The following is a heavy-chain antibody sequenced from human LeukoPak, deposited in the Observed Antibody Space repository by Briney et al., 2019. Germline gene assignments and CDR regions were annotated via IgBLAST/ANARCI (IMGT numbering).Heavy chain of an antibody. CDR2: IFHSGTT. CDR3: ARGDPVGLFDD. V-gene: IGHV4-59*01. D-gene: IGHD1-26*01. Sequence: SETLSLTCTTSGGSFSSDYWNWIRQPPGKGLEWIGYIFHSGTTNYNPSLKSRVTISVDTSKNHCSLRLSSVTAADTAVCYCARGDPVGLFDDWGQGILVTVSS. J-gene: IGHJ4*02. CDR1: GGSFSSDY.